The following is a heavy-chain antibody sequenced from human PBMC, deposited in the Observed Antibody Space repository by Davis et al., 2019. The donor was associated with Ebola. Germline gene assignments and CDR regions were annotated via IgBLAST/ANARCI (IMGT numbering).Heavy chain of an antibody. CDR3: ARVGGDDFWSGRFDY. CDR2: ISSSSTYI. Sequence: GGSLRLSCAASGFTFSSYSMNWVRQAPGKGLEWVSSISSSSTYIYYADSVKGRFTISRDNAKNSLYLQMNSLRAEDTAVYYCARVGGDDFWSGRFDYWGQGTLVTVSS. J-gene: IGHJ4*02. D-gene: IGHD3-3*01. V-gene: IGHV3-21*01. CDR1: GFTFSSYS.